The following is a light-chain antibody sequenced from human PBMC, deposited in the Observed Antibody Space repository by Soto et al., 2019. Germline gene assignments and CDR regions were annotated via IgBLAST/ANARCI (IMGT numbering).Light chain of an antibody. CDR2: EVN. V-gene: IGLV2-14*01. J-gene: IGLJ3*02. CDR3: CSYTGTTSPWV. CDR1: SSDIGAYDY. Sequence: VLTQPASVSGSPGESIIISCTGSSSDIGAYDYVSWYQHHPGRAPKVIIFEVNDRASGVSHRFSGSKSGNTASLTISGLQAEDEADYYCCSYTGTTSPWVFGGGTKVTVL.